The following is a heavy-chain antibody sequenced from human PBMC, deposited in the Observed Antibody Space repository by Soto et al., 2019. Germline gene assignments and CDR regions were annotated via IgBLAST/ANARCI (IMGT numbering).Heavy chain of an antibody. J-gene: IGHJ6*02. Sequence: QVQLVQSGAEVKKPGASVKVSCKASGYTFTGYYMHWVRQAPGQGLEWMGWINPNSGGTNYAQKFQVRVTMTRDTSISTAYMELSRLRSDDTAVYYCARDLARRVRGVINPYYYGMDVWGQGTTVTVSS. V-gene: IGHV1-2*02. CDR3: ARDLARRVRGVINPYYYGMDV. CDR2: INPNSGGT. D-gene: IGHD3-10*01. CDR1: GYTFTGYY.